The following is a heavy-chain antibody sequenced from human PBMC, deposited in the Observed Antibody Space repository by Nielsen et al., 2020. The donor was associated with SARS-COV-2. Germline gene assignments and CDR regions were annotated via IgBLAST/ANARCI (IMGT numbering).Heavy chain of an antibody. J-gene: IGHJ6*02. CDR2: ISWNSGSI. Sequence: SLKISCAASGFTFDDYAMHWVRQAPGKGLEWVSGISWNSGSIGYADSVKGRFTISRDNAKNSLYLQMNSLRAEDTALYYCANDLGLLWFGELSTGMDVWGQGTTVTVSS. CDR1: GFTFDDYA. D-gene: IGHD3-10*01. CDR3: ANDLGLLWFGELSTGMDV. V-gene: IGHV3-9*01.